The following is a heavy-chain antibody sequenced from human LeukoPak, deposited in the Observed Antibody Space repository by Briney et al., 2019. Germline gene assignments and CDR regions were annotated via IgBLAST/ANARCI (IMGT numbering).Heavy chain of an antibody. CDR3: ARHTYYYGSGSSY. J-gene: IGHJ4*02. Sequence: SETLSLTCTVSGGSISSYYWSWIRQPPGKGLEWIGYIYYSGSTNYNPSLKSRVTISVDTSKNQFSLKLSSVTAADTAVYYCARHTYYYGSGSSYWGQGTLVTVSS. CDR1: GGSISSYY. CDR2: IYYSGST. D-gene: IGHD3-10*01. V-gene: IGHV4-59*08.